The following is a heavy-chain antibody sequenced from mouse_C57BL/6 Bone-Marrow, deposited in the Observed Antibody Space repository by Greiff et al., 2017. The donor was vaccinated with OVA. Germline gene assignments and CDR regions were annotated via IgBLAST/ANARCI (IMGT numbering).Heavy chain of an antibody. D-gene: IGHD1-1*01. V-gene: IGHV14-3*01. J-gene: IGHJ1*03. CDR2: IDPANGNT. CDR1: GFNIKNTY. CDR3: ASPYYNGSSRYWYFDV. Sequence: VQLKQSVAELVRPGASVKLSCTASGFNIKNTYMHWVKQRPEQGLEWIGRIDPANGNTKYAPKFQGKATITADPSSNTAYLQLSSLTSEDTAIYYCASPYYNGSSRYWYFDVWGTGTTVTVSS.